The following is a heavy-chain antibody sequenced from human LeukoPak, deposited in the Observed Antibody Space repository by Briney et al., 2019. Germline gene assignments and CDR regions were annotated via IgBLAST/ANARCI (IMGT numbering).Heavy chain of an antibody. Sequence: GESLRPSCAASGFTFSNYWMSWVRQAPGKGLEWVANIKQDRSEKYYVDSVKGRFTISRDNAKNSLYLQMNSLRAEDTAVYYCARDYMVRGVMPLFDPWGQGTLVTVSS. V-gene: IGHV3-7*01. D-gene: IGHD3-10*01. J-gene: IGHJ5*02. CDR1: GFTFSNYW. CDR3: ARDYMVRGVMPLFDP. CDR2: IKQDRSEK.